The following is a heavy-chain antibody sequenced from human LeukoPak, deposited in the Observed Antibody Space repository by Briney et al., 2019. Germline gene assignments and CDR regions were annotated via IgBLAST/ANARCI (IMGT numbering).Heavy chain of an antibody. CDR3: AKASNSRGLGY. J-gene: IGHJ4*02. Sequence: PGGSLRLSCAASGFTFSSYAMSWVRQAPGKGLEWVSAISGSGGSTYYADSVKGRFTISRDNSKYSLYLQMNSLRTEDTALYYCAKASNSRGLGYWGQGTLVTVSS. CDR2: ISGSGGST. V-gene: IGHV3-23*01. CDR1: GFTFSSYA. D-gene: IGHD3-16*01.